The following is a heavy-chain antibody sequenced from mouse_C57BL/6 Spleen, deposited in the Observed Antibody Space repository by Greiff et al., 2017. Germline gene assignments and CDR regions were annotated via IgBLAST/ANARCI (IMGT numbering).Heavy chain of an antibody. J-gene: IGHJ2*01. D-gene: IGHD4-1*01. CDR3: ARERGTGFDY. V-gene: IGHV5-4*01. Sequence: EVKLMESGGGLVKPGGSLKLSCAASGFTFSSYAMSWVRQTPEKRLEWVATISDGGSYTYYPDNVKGRFTISRDNAKNNLYLQMSHLKSEDTAMYYCARERGTGFDYWGQGTTLTVSS. CDR1: GFTFSSYA. CDR2: ISDGGSYT.